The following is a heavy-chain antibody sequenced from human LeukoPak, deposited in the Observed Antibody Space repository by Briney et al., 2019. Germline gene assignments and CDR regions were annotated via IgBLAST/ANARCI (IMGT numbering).Heavy chain of an antibody. J-gene: IGHJ4*02. CDR2: IYWDDDK. CDR1: GLSLDTTGVG. CDR3: AHRDYYYGSGYDY. D-gene: IGHD3-10*01. V-gene: IGHV2-5*02. Sequence: SGPPLLKPAQTLTLTCTLSGLSLDTTGVGVGWIRQPPGKALDWLALIYWDDDKRYSSSLRSRLTITRETSKNVVVLTMTNMDPVDTATYFCAHRDYYYGSGYDYWGPGTLVTVSS.